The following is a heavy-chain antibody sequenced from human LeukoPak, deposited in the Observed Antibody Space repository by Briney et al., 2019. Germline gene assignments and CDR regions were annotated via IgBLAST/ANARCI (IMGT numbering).Heavy chain of an antibody. CDR1: GFTFSNYW. Sequence: GGSLRLSCVAYGFTFSNYWMSWVRQAPGKGLEWVANIKQDGSEKDYVGSVKGRFTISRDNAKNSLYLQINSPRAEDTAVYYCARDQGYSNIWGQGTLVTVSS. CDR3: ARDQGYSNI. CDR2: IKQDGSEK. J-gene: IGHJ4*02. D-gene: IGHD6-13*01. V-gene: IGHV3-7*01.